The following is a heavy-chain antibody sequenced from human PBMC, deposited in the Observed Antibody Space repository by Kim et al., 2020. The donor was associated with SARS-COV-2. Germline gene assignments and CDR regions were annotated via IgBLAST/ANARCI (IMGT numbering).Heavy chain of an antibody. CDR1: GQSFRSFW. Sequence: ESLKISCRLSGQSFRSFWIGWVRHMPGKGLEWIGIIYPGDSDTIYGPSFEGHVTISADQSISTAYLQWDSLKASDTAMYYCARHSYAEPPGPFHFWGQGTMVTVSS. CDR2: IYPGDSDT. CDR3: ARHSYAEPPGPFHF. D-gene: IGHD2-2*01. J-gene: IGHJ3*01. V-gene: IGHV5-51*01.